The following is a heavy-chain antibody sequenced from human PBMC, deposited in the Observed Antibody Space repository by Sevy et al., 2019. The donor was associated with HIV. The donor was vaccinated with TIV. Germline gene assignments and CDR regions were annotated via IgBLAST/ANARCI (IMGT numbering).Heavy chain of an antibody. J-gene: IGHJ6*02. CDR2: IRYDGSNK. V-gene: IGHV3-30*02. D-gene: IGHD2-15*01. Sequence: GGSLRLSCAASGFTFSSYGMHWVHQAPGKGLEWVAFIRYDGSNKYYADSVKGRFTISRDNSKNTLYLQMNSLRAEDTAVYYCAKDPGIVVVVAAYYGMDVWGQGTTVTVSS. CDR3: AKDPGIVVVVAAYYGMDV. CDR1: GFTFSSYG.